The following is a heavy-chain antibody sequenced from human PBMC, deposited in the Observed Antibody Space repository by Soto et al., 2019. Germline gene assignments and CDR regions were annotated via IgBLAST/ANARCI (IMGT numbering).Heavy chain of an antibody. J-gene: IGHJ3*02. D-gene: IGHD3-10*01. CDR2: IDPSDSYT. V-gene: IGHV5-10-1*01. Sequence: ESLKISCKGSGYSFTSYWISWVRQMPGKGLEWMGRIDPSDSYTNYSPSFQGHVTISADKSISTAYLQWNSLKASDTAMYYCARHDYYGLKAFDIWGQGTMVTVSS. CDR3: ARHDYYGLKAFDI. CDR1: GYSFTSYW.